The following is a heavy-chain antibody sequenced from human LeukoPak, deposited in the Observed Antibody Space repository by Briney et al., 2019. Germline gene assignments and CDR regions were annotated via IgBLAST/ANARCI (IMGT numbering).Heavy chain of an antibody. CDR2: ISSNGGST. CDR1: GFTFSSYA. CDR3: ARDYDREAYCGGDCYSDYYYYMDV. V-gene: IGHV3-64*01. Sequence: GGSLRLSCAASGFTFSSYAMHWVRQAPGKGLEYVSAISSNGGSTYYANSVKGRFTISRDNSKNTLYLQMGSLRAEDMAVYYCARDYDREAYCGGDCYSDYYYYMDVWGKGTTVTVSS. J-gene: IGHJ6*03. D-gene: IGHD2-21*01.